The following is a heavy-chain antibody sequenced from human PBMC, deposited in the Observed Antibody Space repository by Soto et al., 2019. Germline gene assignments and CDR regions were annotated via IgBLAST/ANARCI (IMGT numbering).Heavy chain of an antibody. J-gene: IGHJ4*02. Sequence: GVSLRLSCAASGCTFSSYAMSWVRQAPGKGLEWVSAISGSGGSTYYADSVKGRFTISRDNSKNTLYLQMNSLRAEDTAVYYCAKEGPYYYGSGRVISFDYWGQGTLVTVSS. CDR3: AKEGPYYYGSGRVISFDY. V-gene: IGHV3-23*01. CDR2: ISGSGGST. D-gene: IGHD3-10*01. CDR1: GCTFSSYA.